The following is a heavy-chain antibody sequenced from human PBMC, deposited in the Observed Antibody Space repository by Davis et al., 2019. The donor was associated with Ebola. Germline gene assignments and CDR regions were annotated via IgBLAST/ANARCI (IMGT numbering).Heavy chain of an antibody. CDR2: ISWNGGAL. Sequence: SLKISCAASGFNLEENAMHWVRQGPGKGLEWVAGISWNGGALEYADSVKSRFIVSRDTAKNSLSLQMNSLRPDDTAFYYCAKGQWGMAGHSGYELDSWGQGILVIVSS. CDR1: GFNLEENA. D-gene: IGHD5-12*01. V-gene: IGHV3-9*01. J-gene: IGHJ4*02. CDR3: AKGQWGMAGHSGYELDS.